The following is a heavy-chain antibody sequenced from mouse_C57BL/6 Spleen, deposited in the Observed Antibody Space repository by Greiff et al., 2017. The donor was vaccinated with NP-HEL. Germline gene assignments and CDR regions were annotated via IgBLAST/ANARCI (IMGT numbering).Heavy chain of an antibody. V-gene: IGHV1-53*01. Sequence: QVQLKQSGTELVKPGASVKLPCKASGYTFTSYWMHWVKQRPGQGLEWIGNINPSNGGTNYNEKFKSKATLTVDKSSSTDNMQLSSLTAEDSAVYYCAREIYDGNYGAMDYWGKGTTVTVSS. D-gene: IGHD2-1*01. CDR3: AREIYDGNYGAMDY. CDR1: GYTFTSYW. J-gene: IGHJ4*01. CDR2: INPSNGGT.